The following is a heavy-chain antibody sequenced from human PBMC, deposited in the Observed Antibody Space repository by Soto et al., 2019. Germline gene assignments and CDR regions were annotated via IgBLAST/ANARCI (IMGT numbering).Heavy chain of an antibody. CDR3: ARAYYYDSSGYYY. Sequence: GGSLRLSCAASGFTFSSYEMNWVRQAPGKGLEWVSYISSSGSTIYYADSVKGRFTISRDNAKNSLYLQMNSLRAEDTAVYYCARAYYYDSSGYYYWGQGTLVTAPQ. D-gene: IGHD3-22*01. J-gene: IGHJ4*02. CDR2: ISSSGSTI. CDR1: GFTFSSYE. V-gene: IGHV3-48*03.